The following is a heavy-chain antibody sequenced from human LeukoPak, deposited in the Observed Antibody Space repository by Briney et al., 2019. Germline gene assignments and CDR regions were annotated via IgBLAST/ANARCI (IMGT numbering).Heavy chain of an antibody. CDR3: ARDVVVVAIGAFDI. CDR1: GGTFSSYA. D-gene: IGHD2-15*01. CDR2: IIPIFGTA. V-gene: IGHV1-69*13. J-gene: IGHJ3*02. Sequence: SVKVSCKASGGTFSSYAISWVRQAPGQGLEWMGGIIPIFGTANYAQKFEGRVTITADESTSTAYMELSSLRSEDTAVYYCARDVVVVAIGAFDIWGQGTMVTVSS.